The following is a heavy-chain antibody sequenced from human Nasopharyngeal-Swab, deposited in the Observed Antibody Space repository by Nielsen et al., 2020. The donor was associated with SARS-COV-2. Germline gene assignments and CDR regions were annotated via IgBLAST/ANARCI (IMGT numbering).Heavy chain of an antibody. J-gene: IGHJ6*02. CDR3: ARDAQRTYYYDSSGLYYYYGMDV. CDR1: GFTFRDSY. Sequence: GESLKISCAASGFTFRDSYMRWIRQAPGTGLALVSYISSSGSTIYYADSVKGRFTISRDNAKNSLYLQMNSLRAEDTAVYYCARDAQRTYYYDSSGLYYYYGMDVWGQGTTVTVSS. D-gene: IGHD3-22*01. CDR2: ISSSGSTI. V-gene: IGHV3-11*04.